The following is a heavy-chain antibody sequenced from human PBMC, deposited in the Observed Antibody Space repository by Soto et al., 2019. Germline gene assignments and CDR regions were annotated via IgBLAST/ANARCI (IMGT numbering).Heavy chain of an antibody. CDR3: AKIVTRHSLVPVFDQ. CDR1: GFRFDEYA. V-gene: IGHV3-9*01. Sequence: QLVESGGGLVQPGRSLRLSCVASGFRFDEYAIHWVRQAPGKGLEWVSGISWDRGSINYAGSVRGRFTVSRDNAKNSLYLHMTSPRSEDTAFYYCAKIVTRHSLVPVFDQWGQGALVSVSS. J-gene: IGHJ4*02. CDR2: ISWDRGSI. D-gene: IGHD2-21*01.